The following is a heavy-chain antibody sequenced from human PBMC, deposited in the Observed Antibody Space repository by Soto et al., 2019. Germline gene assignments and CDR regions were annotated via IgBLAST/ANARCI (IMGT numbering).Heavy chain of an antibody. D-gene: IGHD4-4*01. J-gene: IGHJ6*02. V-gene: IGHV1-8*01. Sequence: QVQLVQSGAEVEKPGASVKVSCKASGYTFTTFDINWVRQAPGQGLEWMGWVNPDSGNTGYAKSFQGRVTMARNTSISTADMELSSLRSEDTAVYYCALLAQVTHGMDVWGQGTTVTVS. CDR3: ALLAQVTHGMDV. CDR2: VNPDSGNT. CDR1: GYTFTTFD.